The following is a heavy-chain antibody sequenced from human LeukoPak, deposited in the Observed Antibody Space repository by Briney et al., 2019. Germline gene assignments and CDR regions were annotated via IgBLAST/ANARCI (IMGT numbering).Heavy chain of an antibody. D-gene: IGHD2-21*01. CDR3: ARAGRCGGDCYDY. V-gene: IGHV1-2*06. J-gene: IGHJ4*02. CDR1: GYTFTGYY. Sequence: ASVKVSCKASGYTFTGYYMHWVRQAPGQGLEWMGRINPNSGGTNYAQKFQGKVTMTRDTSISTAYMELSRLRSDDTAVYYCARAGRCGGDCYDYWGQGTLVTVSS. CDR2: INPNSGGT.